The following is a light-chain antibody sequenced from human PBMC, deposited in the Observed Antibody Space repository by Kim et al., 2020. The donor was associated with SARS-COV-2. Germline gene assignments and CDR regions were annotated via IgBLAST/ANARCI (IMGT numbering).Light chain of an antibody. CDR2: ANT. J-gene: IGLJ3*02. CDR1: SSNIGAGYD. CDR3: HSYDSSLSGSV. Sequence: RVTISCTGSSSNIGAGYDVHWYQQLPGTAPKLLIYANTNRPSGVPDRFSGSKSGTSASLAITGLQAEDEADYYCHSYDSSLSGSVFGGGTQLTVL. V-gene: IGLV1-40*01.